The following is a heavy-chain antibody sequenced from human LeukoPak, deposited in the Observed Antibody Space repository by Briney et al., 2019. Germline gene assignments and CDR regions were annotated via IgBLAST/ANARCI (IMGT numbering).Heavy chain of an antibody. CDR2: ISSSSSTI. CDR3: ARYSSHWSFDS. Sequence: PGGSLRLSCAASGFTFSSYSMNWVRQAPGKGLEWVSYISSSSSTIYYADSVKGRFTISRDNAKNSLYLQMNSLRAEATAVYSCARYSSHWSFDSWGQGTLVTVSS. V-gene: IGHV3-48*01. CDR1: GFTFSSYS. D-gene: IGHD6-19*01. J-gene: IGHJ4*02.